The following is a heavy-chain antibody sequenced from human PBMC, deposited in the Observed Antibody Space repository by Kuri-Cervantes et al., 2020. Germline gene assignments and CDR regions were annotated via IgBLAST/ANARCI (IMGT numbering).Heavy chain of an antibody. Sequence: SETLSLTCAVSGYSISSGYYWSWIRQPPGKGLEWIGYIYYSGSTNYNPSLKSRVTMSVDTSRNQFSLKLSSVTAADTAVYYCARGKMGRLVDYWGQGTLVTVSS. CDR3: ARGKMGRLVDY. CDR2: IYYSGST. D-gene: IGHD5-24*01. J-gene: IGHJ4*02. CDR1: GYSISSGYY. V-gene: IGHV4-61*01.